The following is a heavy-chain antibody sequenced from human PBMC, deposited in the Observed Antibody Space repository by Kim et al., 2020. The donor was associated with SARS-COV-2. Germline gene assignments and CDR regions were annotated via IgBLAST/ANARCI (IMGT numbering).Heavy chain of an antibody. V-gene: IGHV3-74*01. Sequence: SADPVKCRLPISRDTAKNTLYLQLYSLRAEDTAVYYCPRGSVCFPNGMDVWGQGTTVTVSS. CDR3: PRGSVCFPNGMDV. J-gene: IGHJ6*02.